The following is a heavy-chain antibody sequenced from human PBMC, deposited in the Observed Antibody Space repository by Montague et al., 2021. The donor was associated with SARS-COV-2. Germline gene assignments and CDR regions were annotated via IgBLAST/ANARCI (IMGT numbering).Heavy chain of an antibody. CDR3: ANTGWALLSGFYHFDY. CDR2: NSYSGSX. CDR1: GGSVRSRSYY. Sequence: SETLSLTCTVSGGSVRSRSYYWGWIRQPPGKGLVWNGNNSYSGSXYYNLYLQSRVTMSVDTSKNPFSLKLISVTAADTAVYYCANTGWALLSGFYHFDYWGHGTLVTVSS. D-gene: IGHD1-26*01. J-gene: IGHJ4*01. V-gene: IGHV4-39*01.